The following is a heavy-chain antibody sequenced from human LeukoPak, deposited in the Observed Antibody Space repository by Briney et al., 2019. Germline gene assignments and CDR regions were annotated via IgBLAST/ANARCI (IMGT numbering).Heavy chain of an antibody. CDR1: GYTFTGYY. D-gene: IGHD3-10*01. V-gene: IGHV1-2*02. Sequence: GASVKVSCKASGYTFTGYYMHWVRQAPGQGLEWMGWINPNSGGTNYAQKFQGRVTMTRDTSISTAYMELSRLRSDDTAVYYCARAATMVRGVIITPVGYWGQGTLVTVSS. J-gene: IGHJ4*02. CDR2: INPNSGGT. CDR3: ARAATMVRGVIITPVGY.